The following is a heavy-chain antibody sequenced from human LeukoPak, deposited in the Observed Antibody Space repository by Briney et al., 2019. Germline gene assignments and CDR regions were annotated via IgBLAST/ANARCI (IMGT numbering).Heavy chain of an antibody. CDR2: ISGSGDST. J-gene: IGHJ4*02. D-gene: IGHD1-7*01. CDR1: GFTFSSYA. CDR3: AMRAIPTTLNEGYYFDY. V-gene: IGHV3-23*01. Sequence: PGGSLRLSCAASGFTFSSYALSWVRRAPGKGLECVSAISGSGDSTCYGDSVKGRFTISRDNSRNTLYLQMNNLRAEDTAVYYCAMRAIPTTLNEGYYFDYWGQGALVTVSS.